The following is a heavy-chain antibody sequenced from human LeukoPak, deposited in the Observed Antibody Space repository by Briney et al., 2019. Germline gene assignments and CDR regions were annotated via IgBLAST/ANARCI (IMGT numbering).Heavy chain of an antibody. CDR2: INTDTGNP. J-gene: IGHJ3*01. Sequence: ASVKVSCKASGYTFTDYPMNWVREAPGQGLEWMGWINTDTGNPTYAQGFTGHYVFSLDTSVSTAYLQIISLKAEDTAVYYCARAGLTGSKVAFDVWGQGTMVTVSS. CDR3: ARAGLTGSKVAFDV. D-gene: IGHD1-20*01. CDR1: GYTFTDYP. V-gene: IGHV7-4-1*02.